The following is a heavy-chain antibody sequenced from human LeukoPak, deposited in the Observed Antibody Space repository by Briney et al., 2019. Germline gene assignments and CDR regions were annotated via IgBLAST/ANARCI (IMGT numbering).Heavy chain of an antibody. J-gene: IGHJ4*02. Sequence: ASVKVSCKASGYTFTSYYMHWVRQAPGQGLEWMGIINPSGGSTSYAQKFQGRVTMTRDTSTSTVYMELSSLRSEDTAVYYCARDVRMATIGKTFDYWGQGTLVTVSS. D-gene: IGHD5-24*01. V-gene: IGHV1-46*01. CDR2: INPSGGST. CDR3: ARDVRMATIGKTFDY. CDR1: GYTFTSYY.